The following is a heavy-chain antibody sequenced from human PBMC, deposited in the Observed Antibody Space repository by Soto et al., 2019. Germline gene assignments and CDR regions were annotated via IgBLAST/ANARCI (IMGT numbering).Heavy chain of an antibody. J-gene: IGHJ4*02. CDR3: VKSGDNYNLLDY. V-gene: IGHV3-11*06. CDR2: SSNSGSFT. Sequence: PGGSLRLSCAASGFTLSDHYMSWNRQAPGKGLEWIGYSSNSGSFTRYADSVKGRFSISRGNAKSSLYLQISSLRGDDTATYYCVKSGDNYNLLDYWGQGTPVTVSS. D-gene: IGHD1-1*01. CDR1: GFTLSDHY.